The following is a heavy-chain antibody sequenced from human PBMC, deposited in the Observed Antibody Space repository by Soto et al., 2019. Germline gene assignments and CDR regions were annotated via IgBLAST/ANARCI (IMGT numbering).Heavy chain of an antibody. CDR3: ARDKKRITIFGVVTHYGMDV. CDR2: INPNSGGT. V-gene: IGHV1-2*02. CDR1: GYTFTGYY. D-gene: IGHD3-3*01. Sequence: AAVKVSCKASGYTFTGYYMHCVRQAPGQVLEWMGWINPNSGGTNYAQKFRGRVTMTRDTSISTAYMELSRLRSDDTAVYYCARDKKRITIFGVVTHYGMDVWRQGTTVTVSS. J-gene: IGHJ6*02.